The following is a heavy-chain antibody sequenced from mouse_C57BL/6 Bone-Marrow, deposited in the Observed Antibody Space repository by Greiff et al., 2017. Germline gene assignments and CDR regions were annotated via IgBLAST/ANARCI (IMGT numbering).Heavy chain of an antibody. CDR3: AREDGSSSFAY. CDR2: ISSGSSTI. CDR1: GFTFSDYG. D-gene: IGHD1-1*01. Sequence: VQLKESGGGLVKPGGSLKLSCAASGFTFSDYGMHWVRQAPEKGLEWVAYISSGSSTIYYADTVKGRFTISRDNAKNTLFLQMTSLRSEDTAMYYCAREDGSSSFAYWGQGTLVTVSA. J-gene: IGHJ3*01. V-gene: IGHV5-17*01.